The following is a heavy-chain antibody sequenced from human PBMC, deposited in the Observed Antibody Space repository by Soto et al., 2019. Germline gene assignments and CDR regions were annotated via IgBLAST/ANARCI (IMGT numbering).Heavy chain of an antibody. V-gene: IGHV3-21*01. J-gene: IGHJ5*02. Sequence: GGSLRLSCAASGFTFSSYSMNWVRQAPGKGLEWVSSISSSSSYIYYADSVKGRFTISRDNAKNSLYLQMNSLRAEDTAVYYCARDPYYYVSGSDNWFDPWGQGTLVTVSS. CDR2: ISSSSSYI. CDR3: ARDPYYYVSGSDNWFDP. D-gene: IGHD3-10*01. CDR1: GFTFSSYS.